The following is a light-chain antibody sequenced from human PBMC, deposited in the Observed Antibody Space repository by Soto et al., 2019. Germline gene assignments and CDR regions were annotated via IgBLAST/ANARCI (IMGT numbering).Light chain of an antibody. CDR2: GAS. CDR3: QQCNNWPPWT. Sequence: ETVMTQSPATLSVSPGERATLSCRASQSVSSALAWYQQKPGLPPRLLIYGASTRATGIPARFSGSGSGTEFTLTISSLQSEDFVVYYCQQCNNWPPWTFGQGTKVDI. CDR1: QSVSSA. J-gene: IGKJ1*01. V-gene: IGKV3-15*01.